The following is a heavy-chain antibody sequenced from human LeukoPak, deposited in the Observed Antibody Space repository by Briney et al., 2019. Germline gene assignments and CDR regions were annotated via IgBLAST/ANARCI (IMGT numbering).Heavy chain of an antibody. J-gene: IGHJ4*02. CDR3: ARASVVVVAAALDY. CDR1: GFTFSRYS. Sequence: GGSLRLSCAASGFTFSRYSMNWVRQAPGKGLEWVASISSSSSYIYYADSVKGRFTISRDNAKNSLYLQMNSLRAEDTAVYYCARASVVVVAAALDYWGQGSLVTVSS. CDR2: ISSSSSYI. V-gene: IGHV3-21*01. D-gene: IGHD2-15*01.